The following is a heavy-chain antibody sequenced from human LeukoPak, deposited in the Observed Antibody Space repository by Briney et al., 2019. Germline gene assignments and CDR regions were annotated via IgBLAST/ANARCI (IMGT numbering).Heavy chain of an antibody. J-gene: IGHJ4*02. Sequence: ASVKVSCKASGYTFTSYDINWVRQATGQGLEWMGWMNPNSGNTGYAQKFQGRVTMTRNTSISTAYMELSSLRSEDTAVYYRARGKMATTRIDYWGQGTLVTVSS. D-gene: IGHD5-24*01. CDR3: ARGKMATTRIDY. CDR1: GYTFTSYD. CDR2: MNPNSGNT. V-gene: IGHV1-8*01.